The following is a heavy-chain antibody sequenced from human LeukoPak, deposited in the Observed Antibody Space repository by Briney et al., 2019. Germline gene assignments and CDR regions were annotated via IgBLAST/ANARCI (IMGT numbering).Heavy chain of an antibody. V-gene: IGHV4-59*01. D-gene: IGHD5-12*01. CDR2: IYCSGST. Sequence: SETLSLTCTVSGGSISSYYWSWIRQPPGEGLEWIGYIYCSGSTNYNPSLKSRVTISVDTSKNQFSLKLSSVTAADTAVYYCARDRSGYDPFDYWGQGTLVTVSS. CDR3: ARDRSGYDPFDY. J-gene: IGHJ4*02. CDR1: GGSISSYY.